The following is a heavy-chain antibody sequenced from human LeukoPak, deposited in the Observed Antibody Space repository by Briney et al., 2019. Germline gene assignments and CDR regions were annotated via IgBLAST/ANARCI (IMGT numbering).Heavy chain of an antibody. D-gene: IGHD3-16*02. CDR3: AKAQAPYAYVWGTYRFHAFDI. V-gene: IGHV3-11*01. J-gene: IGHJ3*02. CDR2: ISSSGSSI. Sequence: GGSLRLSCAASGFTFSDYYMSWIRQAPGKGLEWVSDISSSGSSIYYADSVKGRFTISRDNAKNSLYLQMHSLRAEDTAVYYCAKAQAPYAYVWGTYRFHAFDIWGQGTMVTVSS. CDR1: GFTFSDYY.